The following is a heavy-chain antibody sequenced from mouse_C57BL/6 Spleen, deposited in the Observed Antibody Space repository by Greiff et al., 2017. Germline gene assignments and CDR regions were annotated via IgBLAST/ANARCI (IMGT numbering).Heavy chain of an antibody. CDR1: GYAFSSSW. J-gene: IGHJ1*03. Sequence: VQLQQSGPELVKPGASVKISCKASGYAFSSSWMNWVKQRPGQGLEWIGRIYPGDGDTNYNGKFKGKATLTADKSSSTAYMQLSSLTSEDSAVYFCARERYFDVWGTGTTVTVSS. CDR3: ARERYFDV. CDR2: IYPGDGDT. V-gene: IGHV1-82*01.